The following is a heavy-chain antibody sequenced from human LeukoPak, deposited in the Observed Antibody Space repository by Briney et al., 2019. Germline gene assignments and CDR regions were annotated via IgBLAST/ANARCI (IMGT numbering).Heavy chain of an antibody. CDR3: ARQDIAAASVWYFDL. V-gene: IGHV4-39*01. CDR2: VYYSGST. J-gene: IGHJ2*01. Sequence: PSETLSLTCTVSGGSISSGSSYWGWIRQPPGKGLEWIGSVYYSGSTYNNPSLKSRVTISVDTSKNQFSLKLSSVTAADTAVYYCARQDIAAASVWYFDLWGRGTLVTVSS. CDR1: GGSISSGSSY. D-gene: IGHD6-13*01.